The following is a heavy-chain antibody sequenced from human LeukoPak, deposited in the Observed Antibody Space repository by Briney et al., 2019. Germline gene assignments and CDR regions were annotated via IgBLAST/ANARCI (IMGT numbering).Heavy chain of an antibody. D-gene: IGHD6-19*01. V-gene: IGHV3-23*01. J-gene: IGHJ4*02. CDR2: ISGSGGTT. CDR1: GFSFSSYG. Sequence: PGGSLRLSCAASGFSFSSYGMSWVRQAPGKGLEWVSAISGSGGTTYYADSVKGRFTISRDNAKNSLYLQMNSLRAEDTAVYYCARDADYSSGWYAERIPPTFDYWGQGTLVTVSS. CDR3: ARDADYSSGWYAERIPPTFDY.